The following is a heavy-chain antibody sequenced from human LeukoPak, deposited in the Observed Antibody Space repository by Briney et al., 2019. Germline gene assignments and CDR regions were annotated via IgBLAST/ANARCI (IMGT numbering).Heavy chain of an antibody. CDR1: GYIFTSYG. D-gene: IGHD4-11*01. V-gene: IGHV1-18*01. J-gene: IGHJ4*02. CDR3: ARAQTTLLLDY. CDR2: ISAHNGNT. Sequence: ASVKVSCKASGYIFTSYGIIWVRQAPGQGLQWMGWISAHNGNTNYAQKLQGRVTMTTDTSNSTVYMELRSLRSDDTAVYYCARAQTTLLLDYWGQGTLVTVSS.